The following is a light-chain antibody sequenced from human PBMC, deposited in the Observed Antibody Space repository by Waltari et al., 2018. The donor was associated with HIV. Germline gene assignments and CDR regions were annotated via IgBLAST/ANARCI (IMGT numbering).Light chain of an antibody. J-gene: IGLJ1*01. CDR1: SGSVSTTYD. V-gene: IGLV8-61*01. Sequence: QTVVTQEPSFSVSPGETVTLTCGLTSGSVSTTYDPSWYQQAPGQAPLALIDNPNSWASGVPDRFSGSILGNKAALTITGAQADDESHYYCALYVGGGIYAFGPGTEVTVL. CDR3: ALYVGGGIYA. CDR2: NPN.